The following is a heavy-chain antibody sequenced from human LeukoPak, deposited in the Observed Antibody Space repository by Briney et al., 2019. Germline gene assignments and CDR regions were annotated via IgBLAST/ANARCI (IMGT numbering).Heavy chain of an antibody. D-gene: IGHD6-13*01. CDR1: GFTFSSYA. J-gene: IGHJ4*02. Sequence: GGSLRLSCAASGFTFSSYAMSWVRQAPGKGLEWVLAIIGSGSSTYYADSVKGRFTISRDNSKNTLFLQVNSLRAEDTAVYYCAKDRAQQLVLDFWGQGTLVTVSS. V-gene: IGHV3-23*01. CDR3: AKDRAQQLVLDF. CDR2: IIGSGSST.